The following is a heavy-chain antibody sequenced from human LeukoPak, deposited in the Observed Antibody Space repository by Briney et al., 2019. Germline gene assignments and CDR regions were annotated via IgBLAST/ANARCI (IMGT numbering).Heavy chain of an antibody. CDR2: MNPNSGNT. Sequence: RASVKVSCKASGYTFTSYDINWVRQATGQGLEWMGWMNPNSGNTGYAQKFQGRVTMTRNTSISTAYMELSSLRSEDTAVYYCARSMYSSGWYGYWGQGTLVTVSS. J-gene: IGHJ4*02. D-gene: IGHD6-19*01. CDR3: ARSMYSSGWYGY. V-gene: IGHV1-8*01. CDR1: GYTFTSYD.